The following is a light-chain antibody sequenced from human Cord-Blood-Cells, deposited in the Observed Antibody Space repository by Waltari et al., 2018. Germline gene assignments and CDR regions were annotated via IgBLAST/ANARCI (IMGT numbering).Light chain of an antibody. CDR2: EGS. V-gene: IGLV2-23*01. CDR3: CSYAGSSTWV. Sequence: SALTQPAFVSASPGQPTTIPCTGTSSDVGSYNLVSWYQEHPGKAPKLKMYEGSKRPSGVSNRYTGSKSGNAASLTISGLQAEDEADYYCCSYAGSSTWVFGGGTKLTVL. J-gene: IGLJ3*02. CDR1: SSDVGSYNL.